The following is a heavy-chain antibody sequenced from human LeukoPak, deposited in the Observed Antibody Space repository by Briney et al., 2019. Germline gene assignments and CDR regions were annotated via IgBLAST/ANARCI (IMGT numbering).Heavy chain of an antibody. CDR1: GFTFSDYY. CDR2: ISSSGSTI. Sequence: GGSLRLSCAASGFTFSDYYMSWIRQAPGKGLEWVSYISSSGSTIYYADSVKGRFTISRDNAKNSLYLQMNSLRAEDTAVYYCARALSAIRGWSKWFDLWGQGTLVTVSS. J-gene: IGHJ5*02. V-gene: IGHV3-11*01. D-gene: IGHD6-19*01. CDR3: ARALSAIRGWSKWFDL.